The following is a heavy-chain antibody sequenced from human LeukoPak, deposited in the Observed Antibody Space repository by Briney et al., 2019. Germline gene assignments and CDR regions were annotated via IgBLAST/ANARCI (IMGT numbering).Heavy chain of an antibody. CDR1: GGSISSYY. CDR3: ARGAVAGGRWFDP. CDR2: IYYSGST. D-gene: IGHD6-19*01. J-gene: IGHJ5*02. V-gene: IGHV4-59*01. Sequence: SETLSLTCTVSGGSISSYYWSWVRQPPGKGLEWIGYIYYSGSTDYNPSLKSRVTISVDTSKNQFSLKLSSVTAADTAVYYCARGAVAGGRWFDPWGQGTLVTVSS.